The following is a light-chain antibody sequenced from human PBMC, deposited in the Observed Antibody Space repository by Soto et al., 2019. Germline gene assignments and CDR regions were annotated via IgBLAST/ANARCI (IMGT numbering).Light chain of an antibody. Sequence: QSALTQPASVSGSPGQTITISCTGTSTNVGSYNLVYWYQQHPGKAPKLLIYDGSNRPSGVSNRFSGSKSGNTASLTISGVQDEDEDDCQCCSYGGSSHVVFGGGTKLTVL. CDR3: CSYGGSSHVV. CDR2: DGS. CDR1: STNVGSYNL. J-gene: IGLJ2*01. V-gene: IGLV2-23*01.